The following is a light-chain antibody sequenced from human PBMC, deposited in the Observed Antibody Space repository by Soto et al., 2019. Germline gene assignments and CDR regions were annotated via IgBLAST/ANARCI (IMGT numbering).Light chain of an antibody. CDR2: DVS. CDR3: QHHAFDSPA. CDR1: HNINYW. J-gene: IGKJ1*01. V-gene: IGKV1-5*01. Sequence: DIQMTQSPATVSASVGDRVTITCRASHNINYWLAWYQQRPGSAPKLLIYDVSTLQSGVPSRFSGSPSGTEFTLTLSTLQPDYFGTYYCQHHAFDSPAFGQGNKVEVK.